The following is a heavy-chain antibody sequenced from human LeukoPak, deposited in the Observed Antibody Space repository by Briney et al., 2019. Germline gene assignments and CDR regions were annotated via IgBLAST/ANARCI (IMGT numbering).Heavy chain of an antibody. CDR2: INHSGST. CDR1: GGSFSGYY. CDR3: ARAARITIFGVVKCWFDP. J-gene: IGHJ5*02. D-gene: IGHD3-3*01. V-gene: IGHV4-34*01. Sequence: SETLSLTCAVYGGSFSGYYWSWIRQPPGKGLEWIGEINHSGSTNYNPSLKSRVTISVDTSKNQFSLKLSSVTAADTAVYYRARAARITIFGVVKCWFDPWGQGTLVTVSS.